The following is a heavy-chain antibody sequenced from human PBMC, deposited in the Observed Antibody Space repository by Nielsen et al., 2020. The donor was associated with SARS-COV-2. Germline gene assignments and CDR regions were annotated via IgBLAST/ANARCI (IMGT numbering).Heavy chain of an antibody. D-gene: IGHD3-3*01. J-gene: IGHJ6*02. V-gene: IGHV1-24*01. Sequence: ASVKVSCKVSGYTLTELSMHWVRQAPGKGLEWMGGFDPEDGETIYAQKFQGRVTMTRNTSISTAYMELSSLRSEDTAVYYCARGGGITIFGVVIQGYYGMDVWGQGTTVTVSS. CDR3: ARGGGITIFGVVIQGYYGMDV. CDR2: FDPEDGET. CDR1: GYTLTELS.